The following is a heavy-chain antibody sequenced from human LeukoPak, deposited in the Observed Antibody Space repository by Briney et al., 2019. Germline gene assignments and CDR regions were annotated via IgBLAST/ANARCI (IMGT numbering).Heavy chain of an antibody. J-gene: IGHJ4*02. Sequence: KSSETLSLTCTVSGGSISSYYWSWIRQPPGKGLEWIGYIYYSGSTNYNPSLMSRVTISVDTSKNQFSLKLSSVTAADTAVYYCARVSGIAVVDYWGQGTLVTVSS. D-gene: IGHD6-19*01. V-gene: IGHV4-59*01. CDR2: IYYSGST. CDR3: ARVSGIAVVDY. CDR1: GGSISSYY.